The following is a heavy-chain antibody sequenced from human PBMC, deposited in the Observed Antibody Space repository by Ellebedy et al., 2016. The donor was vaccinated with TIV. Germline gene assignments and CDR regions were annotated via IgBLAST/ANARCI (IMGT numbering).Heavy chain of an antibody. J-gene: IGHJ4*02. D-gene: IGHD3-9*01. CDR1: GFMFSVYW. CDR2: VSQDGSEN. Sequence: GGSLRLSCAASGFMFSVYWMSWVRQASGKGLEWVASVSQDGSENYYVDSVKGRFAISRDNVKNSLLLQMNSLRAEDTAVYYCVRLKVLAGYRLDSWGQGTLVTVSS. V-gene: IGHV3-7*03. CDR3: VRLKVLAGYRLDS.